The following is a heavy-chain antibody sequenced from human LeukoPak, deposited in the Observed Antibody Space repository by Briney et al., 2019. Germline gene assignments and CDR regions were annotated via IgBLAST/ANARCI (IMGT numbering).Heavy chain of an antibody. CDR1: GSTFSSYG. V-gene: IGHV3-23*01. J-gene: IGHJ4*02. CDR2: ISGSGGST. CDR3: AKGMDYYGSGTFDY. Sequence: GGSLRLSCAASGSTFSSYGMSWVRQAPGKGLEWVSAISGSGGSTYYADSVKGRFTISRDNSKNTLYLQMNSLRAEDTAVYYCAKGMDYYGSGTFDYWGQGTLVTVSS. D-gene: IGHD3-10*01.